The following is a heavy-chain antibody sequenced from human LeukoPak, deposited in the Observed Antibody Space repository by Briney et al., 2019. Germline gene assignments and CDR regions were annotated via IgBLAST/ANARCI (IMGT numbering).Heavy chain of an antibody. Sequence: SETLSLTCAVYGGSFSGYYWSWIRQPPGKGLEWIGYIYYSGSSNYNPSLKSRVTISVDTSKNQFSLKLNSVTAADTAVYYCARDGDYAFDIWGQGTVVTVSS. CDR2: IYYSGSS. J-gene: IGHJ3*02. V-gene: IGHV4-59*01. D-gene: IGHD7-27*01. CDR3: ARDGDYAFDI. CDR1: GGSFSGYY.